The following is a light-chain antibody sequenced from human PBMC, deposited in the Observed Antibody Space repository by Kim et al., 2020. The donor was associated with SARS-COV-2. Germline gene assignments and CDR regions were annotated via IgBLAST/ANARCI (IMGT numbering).Light chain of an antibody. CDR2: GAS. J-gene: IGKJ4*01. Sequence: PGERATLSCRASQSVSSNFVSWYQQTPRQARMLLYCGASSTATSIPEWCSGGGCRAYFTLTISMQYPDDAAVYYCQQYGSSPLTFGGGTKVEIK. V-gene: IGKV3-20*01. CDR1: QSVSSNF. CDR3: QQYGSSPLT.